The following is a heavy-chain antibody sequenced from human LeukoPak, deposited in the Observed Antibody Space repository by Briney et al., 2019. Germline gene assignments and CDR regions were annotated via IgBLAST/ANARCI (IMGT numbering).Heavy chain of an antibody. Sequence: ASGKVSCKASGYTVTTYGIIGVRQAAGQGLEGMGWISAYKGNAKYAQKLHGRVTITTDTATSTAYMGLRGLRSDGTAVSYCARDYKLSFGGVDAFDIWGHGTLVTVSP. CDR3: ARDYKLSFGGVDAFDI. D-gene: IGHD3-10*01. J-gene: IGHJ3*02. CDR2: ISAYKGNA. V-gene: IGHV1-18*01. CDR1: GYTVTTYG.